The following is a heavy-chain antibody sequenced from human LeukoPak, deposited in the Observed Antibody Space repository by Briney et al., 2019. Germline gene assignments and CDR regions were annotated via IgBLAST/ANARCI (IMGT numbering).Heavy chain of an antibody. Sequence: SLRLSCAASGFTFDDYAMHWVRQAPGKGLEWVSGISWNSGSIGYADSVKGRFTISRDNAKNSLYLQMNSLRAEDTAVYYCARSSSSHYYYYGMDVWGQGTTVTVSS. V-gene: IGHV3-9*01. D-gene: IGHD6-13*01. CDR2: ISWNSGSI. CDR1: GFTFDDYA. J-gene: IGHJ6*02. CDR3: ARSSSSHYYYYGMDV.